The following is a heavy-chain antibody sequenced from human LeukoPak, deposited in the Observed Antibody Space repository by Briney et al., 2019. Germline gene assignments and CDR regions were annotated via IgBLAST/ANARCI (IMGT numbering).Heavy chain of an antibody. CDR2: IRYDESNK. J-gene: IGHJ4*02. V-gene: IGHV3-30*02. CDR1: GFTFSSYR. CDR3: AKDLAPDY. Sequence: GGSLRLSCAASGFTFSSYRMHWLRQAPGKGVEWVAFIRYDESNKYYADSVKRRFTISRDNSKNTLYLQSNSLRAGYTAVYYCAKDLAPDYWGQETLVRVS.